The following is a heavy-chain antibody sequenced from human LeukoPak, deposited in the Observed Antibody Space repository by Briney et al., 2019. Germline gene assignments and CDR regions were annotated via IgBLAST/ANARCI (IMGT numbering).Heavy chain of an antibody. J-gene: IGHJ4*02. D-gene: IGHD3-22*01. Sequence: ASVKVSCKASGGTFSSYAISWVRQAPGQGLEWMGGIIPIFGTANYAQKFQGRVTITADESTSTAYMELSSLRSEDTAVNYCARAMLRSTYYYDSSGYYYGDYFDYWGQGTLVTVS. V-gene: IGHV1-69*13. CDR2: IIPIFGTA. CDR3: ARAMLRSTYYYDSSGYYYGDYFDY. CDR1: GGTFSSYA.